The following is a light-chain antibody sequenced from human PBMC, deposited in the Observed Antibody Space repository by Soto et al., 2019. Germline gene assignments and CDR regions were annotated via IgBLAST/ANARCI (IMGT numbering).Light chain of an antibody. V-gene: IGKV3-20*01. CDR3: QQYGSSGT. CDR2: GAS. J-gene: IGKJ1*01. Sequence: EIVLTQSPTTLSLSPGERATLSCRASQSVSNNYFAWYQQKPGRALRLLIDGASTRATGIPDRFSGSGSGTDFTLTISRLEPEDFAVYYCQQYGSSGTFGQGTKVDIK. CDR1: QSVSNNY.